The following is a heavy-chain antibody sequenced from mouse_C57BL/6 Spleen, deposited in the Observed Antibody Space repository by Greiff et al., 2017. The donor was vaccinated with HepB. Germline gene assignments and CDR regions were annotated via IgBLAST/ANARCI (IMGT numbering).Heavy chain of an antibody. V-gene: IGHV1-52*01. D-gene: IGHD1-1*01. Sequence: VQLQQPGAELVRPGSSVKLSCKASGYTFTSYWMHWVKQRPIQGLEWIGNIDPSDSETHYNQKFKDKATLTVDKSSSTAYMQLSSLTSEDSAVYYCARSPLRGNYAMDYWGQGTSVTVSS. CDR3: ARSPLRGNYAMDY. CDR1: GYTFTSYW. J-gene: IGHJ4*01. CDR2: IDPSDSET.